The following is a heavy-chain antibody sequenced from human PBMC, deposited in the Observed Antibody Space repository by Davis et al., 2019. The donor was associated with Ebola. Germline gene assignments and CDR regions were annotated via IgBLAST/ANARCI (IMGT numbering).Heavy chain of an antibody. D-gene: IGHD1-1*01. CDR1: GYTFTSYG. V-gene: IGHV1-18*01. J-gene: IGHJ6*02. CDR2: ISAYNGNT. CDR3: ARAYWSGSWNDHEDV. Sequence: ASVKVSCKASGYTFTSYGISWVRQAPGQGLEWMGWISAYNGNTNYAQKLQGRVTMTTDTSTSTAYMELRSLRSDDTAVYYCARAYWSGSWNDHEDVWGQGTTVTVSS.